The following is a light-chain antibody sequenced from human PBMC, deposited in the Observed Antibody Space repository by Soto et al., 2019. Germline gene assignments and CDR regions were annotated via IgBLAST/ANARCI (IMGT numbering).Light chain of an antibody. V-gene: IGKV1-13*02. J-gene: IGKJ5*01. CDR1: QGISSA. CDR3: QQFNSYPLIT. Sequence: AIQLTQSPSSLSASVGDRVTITCRASQGISSALAWYQQKPGKAPKLLIYDASSLESGVPSRFRGSGSGTDSTLTISSLQPEDFATYYCQQFNSYPLITFGQGTRLEIK. CDR2: DAS.